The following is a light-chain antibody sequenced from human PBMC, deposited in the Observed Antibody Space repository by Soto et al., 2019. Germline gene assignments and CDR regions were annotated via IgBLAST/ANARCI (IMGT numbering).Light chain of an antibody. Sequence: QSALTQPPSASGSPGQSVTISCTGTSSDVGGYNYVSWYQQHPGKVPKLMVYEVNKRPSGVPDRFSGSKSGNTASLTVAGXXAXXEADYYCTSYAGGNNVFGTGTKLT. J-gene: IGLJ1*01. CDR3: TSYAGGNNV. CDR2: EVN. CDR1: SSDVGGYNY. V-gene: IGLV2-8*01.